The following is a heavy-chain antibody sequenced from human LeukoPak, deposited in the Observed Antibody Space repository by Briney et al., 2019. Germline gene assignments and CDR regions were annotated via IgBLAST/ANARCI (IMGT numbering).Heavy chain of an antibody. V-gene: IGHV3-33*06. J-gene: IGHJ4*02. CDR2: IWYDGSNK. CDR3: AKHAIGITMIVVVYFDY. D-gene: IGHD3-22*01. CDR1: GFTFSSYG. Sequence: GGSLRLSCAASGFTFSSYGMHWVRQAPGKGLEWVAVIWYDGSNKYYADSVKGRFTISRDNSKNTLYLQMNSLRAEDTAVYYCAKHAIGITMIVVVYFDYWGQGTLVTVSS.